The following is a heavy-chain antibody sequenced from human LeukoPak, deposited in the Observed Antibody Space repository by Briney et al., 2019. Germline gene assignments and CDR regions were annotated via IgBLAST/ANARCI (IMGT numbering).Heavy chain of an antibody. J-gene: IGHJ4*02. CDR3: VKMGTYYYDSSGSNY. Sequence: GGSLRLSCSASGVTFSSYAMHWVRQAPGKGLEYVSAINSNGGTTYYSDSVKGRFTISRDNSNNTLYLQMSSLRAEDTAVYYCVKMGTYYYDSSGSNYWGQGTLLNVSS. V-gene: IGHV3-64D*09. CDR2: INSNGGTT. CDR1: GVTFSSYA. D-gene: IGHD3-22*01.